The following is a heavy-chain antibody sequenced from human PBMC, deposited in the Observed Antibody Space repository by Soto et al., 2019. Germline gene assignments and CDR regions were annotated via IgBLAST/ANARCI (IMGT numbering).Heavy chain of an antibody. V-gene: IGHV3-48*02. CDR2: ISSRGGTI. Sequence: EAQLVESGGGLVQPGGSLRLSCEASGFAFSGYSMNWVRQAPGKGLEWVSCISSRGGTIYYADSLKGRFTISRDNAKNSLHLQMNSLRDEDTAVYYCARGGWNYDCLDVWGQGTTVTVSS. CDR1: GFAFSGYS. CDR3: ARGGWNYDCLDV. D-gene: IGHD3-3*01. J-gene: IGHJ6*02.